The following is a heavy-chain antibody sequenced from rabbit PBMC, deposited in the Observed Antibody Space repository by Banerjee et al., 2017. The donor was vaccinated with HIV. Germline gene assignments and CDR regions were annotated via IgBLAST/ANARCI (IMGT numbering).Heavy chain of an antibody. CDR1: GFDLSNNHY. CDR3: ARAPYEDYTPYYFNL. V-gene: IGHV1S40*01. D-gene: IGHD2-1*01. J-gene: IGHJ4*01. Sequence: QSLEESGGDLVKPGASLTLTCKASGFDLSNNHYMCWVRQAPGKGLEWIACIYTGSGTTYYASWAKGRFTISKTSSTTVTLQMTSLTAADTATYFCARAPYEDYTPYYFNLWGPGTLVT. CDR2: IYTGSGTT.